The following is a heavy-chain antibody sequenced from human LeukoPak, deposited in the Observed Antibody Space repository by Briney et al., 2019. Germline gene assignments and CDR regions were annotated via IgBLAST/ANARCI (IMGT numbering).Heavy chain of an antibody. Sequence: PSETLSLTCTVSGGSISSYYWSWIRQPPGKGLEWIGYMYYSGITHYNPSLKSRVTTSFDTSMNQFSPKLSSVTAADTAVYYCAKDTLGGVSGTHYSDYWGQGSLVTVSS. D-gene: IGHD1-26*01. J-gene: IGHJ4*02. CDR3: AKDTLGGVSGTHYSDY. V-gene: IGHV4-59*01. CDR1: GGSISSYY. CDR2: MYYSGIT.